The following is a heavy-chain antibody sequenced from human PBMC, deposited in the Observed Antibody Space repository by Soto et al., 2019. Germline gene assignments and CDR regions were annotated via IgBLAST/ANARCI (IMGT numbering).Heavy chain of an antibody. D-gene: IGHD4-17*01. Sequence: GGSLRLSCAASGFTFSYYYMSWIRQSPGKGLEWVSYISSSGSTIYYADSVKGRFTISRDNAKNSLYLQMNSLRAEDTAVYYCARDEGDGDYGPPYDYYYYGMDVWGQGTTVTVSS. CDR1: GFTFSYYY. CDR2: ISSSGSTI. V-gene: IGHV3-11*01. J-gene: IGHJ6*02. CDR3: ARDEGDGDYGPPYDYYYYGMDV.